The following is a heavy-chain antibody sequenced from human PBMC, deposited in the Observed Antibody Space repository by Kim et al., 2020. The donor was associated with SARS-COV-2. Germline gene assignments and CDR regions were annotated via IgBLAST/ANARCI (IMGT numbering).Heavy chain of an antibody. CDR3: AKDQGPISWYRMFDY. J-gene: IGHJ4*02. D-gene: IGHD6-13*01. CDR1: GFTFSSHA. CDR2: TSGSGGST. V-gene: IGHV3-23*01. Sequence: GGSLRLSCAASGFTFSSHAMSWVRQAPGKGLEWVSTTSGSGGSTHYADSVKGRFTISRDNSKNTLYLQMNSLRAEDTAVYYCAKDQGPISWYRMFDYWGQGTLVTVSS.